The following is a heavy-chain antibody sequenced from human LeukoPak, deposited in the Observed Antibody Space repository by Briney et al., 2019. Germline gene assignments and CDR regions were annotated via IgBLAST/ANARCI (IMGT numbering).Heavy chain of an antibody. CDR1: GGSISSSSYY. V-gene: IGHV4-61*05. Sequence: PSETLSLTCTVSGGSISSSSYYWGWIRQPPGKGLEWIGYIYYRSTNYNPSLKSRITMSIDTSKNQFSLKLSSVTAADTAVYYCARGVRDGYKPFDYWGQGTLVTVSS. CDR2: IYYRST. CDR3: ARGVRDGYKPFDY. D-gene: IGHD5-24*01. J-gene: IGHJ4*02.